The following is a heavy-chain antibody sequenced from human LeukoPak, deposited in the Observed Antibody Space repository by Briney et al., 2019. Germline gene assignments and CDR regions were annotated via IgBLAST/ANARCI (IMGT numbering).Heavy chain of an antibody. CDR3: AKDLRPYYYDSSGYFDY. CDR2: ISGSGGST. J-gene: IGHJ4*02. V-gene: IGHV3-23*01. D-gene: IGHD3-22*01. CDR1: GFTFSSYA. Sequence: GGSLRLSRAASGFTFSSYAMSWVRQAPGKGLEWVSAISGSGGSTYYADSVKGRFTISRDNSKNTLYLQMNSLRAEDTAVYYCAKDLRPYYYDSSGYFDYWGQGTLVTVSS.